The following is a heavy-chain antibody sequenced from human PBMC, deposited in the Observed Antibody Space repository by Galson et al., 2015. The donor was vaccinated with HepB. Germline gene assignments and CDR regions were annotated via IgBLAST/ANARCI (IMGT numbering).Heavy chain of an antibody. J-gene: IGHJ4*02. CDR1: RFTFSTYG. CDR3: AKDSLIYCGRDCFFDY. Sequence: SLRLSCAASRFTFSTYGMHWVRQAPGKGLEWVAVTSSDGSSKFYADSVKGRFTISRDNSKNTLYLQMNSLKPEDTAVYYCAKDSLIYCGRDCFFDYWGQGTLVTVSS. V-gene: IGHV3-30*18. D-gene: IGHD2-21*02. CDR2: TSSDGSSK.